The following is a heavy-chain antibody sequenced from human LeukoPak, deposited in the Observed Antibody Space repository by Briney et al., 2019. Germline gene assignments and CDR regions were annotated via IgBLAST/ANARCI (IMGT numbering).Heavy chain of an antibody. V-gene: IGHV4-39*07. CDR2: INHSGST. Sequence: PSETLSLTCTVSGGSISSGDYYWSWIRQPPGKGLEWIGEINHSGSTNYNPSLKSRVTISVDTSKNQFSLKLSSVTAADTAVYYCARDHDYGGSRSFDYWGQGTLVTVSS. CDR1: GGSISSGDYY. J-gene: IGHJ4*02. D-gene: IGHD4-23*01. CDR3: ARDHDYGGSRSFDY.